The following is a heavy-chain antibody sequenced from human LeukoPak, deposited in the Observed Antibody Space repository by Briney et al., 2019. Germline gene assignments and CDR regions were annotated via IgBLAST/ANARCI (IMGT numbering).Heavy chain of an antibody. Sequence: SETLSLTCTVSGGSISSYYWSWIRQPPGKGLEWIGYIYYSGSTNYNPSLKSRVTISVDTSKNQFSLKLSSVTAADTAVYYCARELLWFGELSGGWFDPWGQGTLVTVSP. D-gene: IGHD3-10*01. CDR1: GGSISSYY. J-gene: IGHJ5*02. CDR2: IYYSGST. V-gene: IGHV4-59*01. CDR3: ARELLWFGELSGGWFDP.